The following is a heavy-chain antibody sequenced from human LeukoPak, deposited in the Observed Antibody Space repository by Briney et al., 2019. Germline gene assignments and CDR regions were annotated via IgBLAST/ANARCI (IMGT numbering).Heavy chain of an antibody. Sequence: SETLSLTCTVSGDSITRGTYYWNWIRQPAGKGLGWIGRIHTSSRVNYNPSLKSRVTISIDTSRNLVSLRLTSVTAADAAVYYCARDRGNGDYGDYFDSWGQGTLVSVSS. J-gene: IGHJ4*02. D-gene: IGHD4-17*01. CDR2: IHTSSRV. CDR3: ARDRGNGDYGDYFDS. CDR1: GDSITRGTYY. V-gene: IGHV4-61*02.